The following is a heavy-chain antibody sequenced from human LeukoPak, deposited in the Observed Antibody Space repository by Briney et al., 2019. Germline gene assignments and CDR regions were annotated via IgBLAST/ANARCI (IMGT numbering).Heavy chain of an antibody. J-gene: IGHJ4*02. Sequence: GGSLRLSCAASGFSFSDYNMNWVRQAPGQGLEWVSSISSGSSYIYYADSVKGRFTISRDNAKNTLYLQMNSLRAEDTAVYYCARDREQWLVRRFDYWGQRTLVTVSS. CDR2: ISSGSSYI. CDR1: GFSFSDYN. V-gene: IGHV3-21*06. CDR3: ARDREQWLVRRFDY. D-gene: IGHD6-19*01.